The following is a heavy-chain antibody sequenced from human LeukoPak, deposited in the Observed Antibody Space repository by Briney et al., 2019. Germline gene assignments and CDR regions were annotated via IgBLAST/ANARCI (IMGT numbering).Heavy chain of an antibody. CDR3: ARVAKDGYNYSFDY. J-gene: IGHJ4*02. D-gene: IGHD5-24*01. CDR2: INSDGSST. CDR1: GFTFSSYW. V-gene: IGHV3-74*01. Sequence: GGSLRLSCAASGFTFSSYWMHWVRQAPGKGLVWVSRINSDGSSTSYADSVKGRFTISRDNAKNTLYLQMNSLRAEDTAVYYCARVAKDGYNYSFDYWAREPWSPSPQ.